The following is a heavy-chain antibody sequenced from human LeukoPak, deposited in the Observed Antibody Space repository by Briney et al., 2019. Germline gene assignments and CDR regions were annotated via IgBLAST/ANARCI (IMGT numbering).Heavy chain of an antibody. J-gene: IGHJ4*02. Sequence: ETLSLTCTVSGGSISSSTFYWGWIRPPPGKGLEWIGTIFYTGNTYYNPSLKSRLTISVDTSTNQFSLTLSSVTAADTAVYYCARLGGYSNYEAGYWGQGTLVTVSS. D-gene: IGHD4-11*01. V-gene: IGHV4-39*01. CDR3: ARLGGYSNYEAGY. CDR1: GGSISSSTFY. CDR2: IFYTGNT.